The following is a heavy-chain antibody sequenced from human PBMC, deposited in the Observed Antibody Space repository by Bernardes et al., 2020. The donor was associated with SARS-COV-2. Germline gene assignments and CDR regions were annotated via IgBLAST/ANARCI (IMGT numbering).Heavy chain of an antibody. CDR2: ISYDGSTA. CDR1: GFTFSTYA. Sequence: GGSLRLSCAASGFTFSTYAMHWVRQAPGKGLEWVAIISYDGSTAYNTDSVKGRFTISRDNSKNTLFLQMNSLTTEDTATYYCAREWEDYTSSLFDFWGQGTLVTVSS. D-gene: IGHD1-26*01. V-gene: IGHV3-30-3*01. CDR3: AREWEDYTSSLFDF. J-gene: IGHJ4*02.